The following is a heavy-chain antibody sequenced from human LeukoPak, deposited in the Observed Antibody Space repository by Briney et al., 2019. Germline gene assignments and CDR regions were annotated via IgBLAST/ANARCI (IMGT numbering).Heavy chain of an antibody. CDR1: GFTFSNYA. Sequence: PGGSLRLSCAASGFTFSNYAMSWVRQAPGKGLEWVSAINDSGGSTYYADSVKGRFTISRDNSKNTLYLQMNSLRAEDTAVYYCARDCYNCYYYYYMDVWGKGTTVTIS. CDR3: ARDCYNCYYYYYMDV. CDR2: INDSGGST. V-gene: IGHV3-23*01. D-gene: IGHD2-15*01. J-gene: IGHJ6*03.